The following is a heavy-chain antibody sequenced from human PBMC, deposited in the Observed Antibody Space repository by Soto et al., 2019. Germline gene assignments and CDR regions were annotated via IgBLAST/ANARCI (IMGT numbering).Heavy chain of an antibody. CDR1: GGTSSSYA. D-gene: IGHD2-2*01. Sequence: QVQLVQSGAEVKKPGSSVKVSCKASGGTSSSYAISWVRQAPGQGLEWMGGIIPISDTTNYAQKFQGRVTITADESTSTAYMELSSLRSEDTAVYYCARSQGSSTSLEIYYYYYYGMDVWGQGTTVTVSS. J-gene: IGHJ6*02. CDR3: ARSQGSSTSLEIYYYYYYGMDV. CDR2: IIPISDTT. V-gene: IGHV1-69*01.